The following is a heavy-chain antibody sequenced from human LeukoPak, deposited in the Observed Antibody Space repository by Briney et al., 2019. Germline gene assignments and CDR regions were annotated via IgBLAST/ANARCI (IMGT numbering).Heavy chain of an antibody. Sequence: GGPLRASLAPPGFTALKTIRPSGARPPGGGRWWGSLIFAGGTTYYADSVKGRFTISRDNSKNTLYLQMDSLRAEDTDMYYCARDATYSSGWYGGRYFDYWGQETLVTVSS. J-gene: IGHJ4*02. D-gene: IGHD6-19*01. V-gene: IGHV3-53*01. CDR3: ARDATYSSGWYGGRYFDY. CDR1: GFTALKT. CDR2: IFAGGTT.